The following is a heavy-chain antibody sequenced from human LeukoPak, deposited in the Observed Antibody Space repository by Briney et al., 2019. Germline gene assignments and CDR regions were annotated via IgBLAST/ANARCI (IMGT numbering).Heavy chain of an antibody. CDR2: INPGGSSI. V-gene: IGHV3-74*01. D-gene: IGHD1-14*01. CDR1: RFTFSSYW. CDR3: ARSNQADDY. J-gene: IGHJ4*02. Sequence: PGGSLRLSCAASRFTFSSYWMHWVRQVPGKALVWVARINPGGSSITYADSVKGRFTISRDNAKNTLYLQMDSLRAEDTGGYYCARSNQADDYWGQGTLVTVSS.